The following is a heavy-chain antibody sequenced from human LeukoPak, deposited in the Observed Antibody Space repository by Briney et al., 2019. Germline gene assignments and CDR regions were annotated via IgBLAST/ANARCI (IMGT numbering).Heavy chain of an antibody. D-gene: IGHD3-10*01. CDR1: GGSISSYY. CDR2: IYYSGST. J-gene: IGHJ6*03. CDR3: ARGSMVRGVTGLYYYYMDV. Sequence: SETLSLTCTVSGGSISSYYWSWIRQPPGKGLEWIGYIYYSGSTNYNPSLKSRVTISVDTSKNQFSLKLSSVTAADTAVYYCARGSMVRGVTGLYYYYMDVWGKGTAVTVSS. V-gene: IGHV4-59*01.